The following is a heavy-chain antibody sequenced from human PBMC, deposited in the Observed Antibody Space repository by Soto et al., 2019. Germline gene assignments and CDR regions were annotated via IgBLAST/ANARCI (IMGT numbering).Heavy chain of an antibody. Sequence: QITLKESGPTLVKPTQTLTLTCTFSGFSLSTSGVGVGWIRQPPGKALEWLALIYWDDDKRDSQSLKSRLTTTNDTSNTQGVLTLPTKDPVDTATYYCAHRSRVLLLSSGFDYWGQGTLVTVSS. V-gene: IGHV2-5*02. J-gene: IGHJ4*02. CDR2: IYWDDDK. D-gene: IGHD3-10*02. CDR1: GFSLSTSGVG. CDR3: AHRSRVLLLSSGFDY.